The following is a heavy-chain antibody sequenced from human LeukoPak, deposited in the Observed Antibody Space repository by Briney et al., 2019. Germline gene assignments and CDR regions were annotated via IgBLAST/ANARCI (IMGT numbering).Heavy chain of an antibody. D-gene: IGHD6-19*01. CDR2: LYSGGAT. CDR1: GFPLSSNY. Sequence: PGGSLRLSFAASGFPLSSNYMSWVRQPAGKGLEWVSVLYSGGATFYADSVKGRFTISRDTSKNTLYLQMNDLRADDTAVYYCTKLKGWYGEGFFDYWGQGTLVTVSS. V-gene: IGHV3-53*01. CDR3: TKLKGWYGEGFFDY. J-gene: IGHJ4*02.